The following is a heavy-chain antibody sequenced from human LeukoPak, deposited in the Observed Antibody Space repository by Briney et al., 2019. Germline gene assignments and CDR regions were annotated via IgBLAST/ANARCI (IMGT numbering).Heavy chain of an antibody. CDR1: GYTFTGYY. CDR3: ASPASGYDYPYYYAMDV. J-gene: IGHJ6*02. Sequence: ASVKVSCKASGYTFTGYYMHWVRQAPGQGLEGMGWINPNSGGTNYAQQFQGRVTMTRDTSISTAYMELSRLRSDDTAVYFCASPASGYDYPYYYAMDVWGQGTTVTVSS. CDR2: INPNSGGT. D-gene: IGHD5-12*01. V-gene: IGHV1-2*02.